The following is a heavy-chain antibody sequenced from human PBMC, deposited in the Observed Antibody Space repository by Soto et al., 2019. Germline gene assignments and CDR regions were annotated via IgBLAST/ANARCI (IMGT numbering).Heavy chain of an antibody. J-gene: IGHJ5*02. V-gene: IGHV2-5*02. CDR2: IYWDDDK. CDR3: THRRPWTSNWNSGWFDP. D-gene: IGHD1-20*01. CDR1: GFSLSTSGVG. Sequence: QITLKESGPTLVKPTQTLTLTCSFSGFSLSTSGVGVGWIRQPPRKALEWLALIYWDDDKRYSPSLKSRLTITKDTSKNQVVLIMTNMDPVDTATYYCTHRRPWTSNWNSGWFDPWGQGTLVTVSS.